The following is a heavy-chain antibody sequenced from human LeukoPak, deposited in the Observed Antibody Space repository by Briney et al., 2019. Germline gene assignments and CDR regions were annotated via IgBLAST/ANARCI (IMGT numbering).Heavy chain of an antibody. Sequence: WGSLRLSGAASGFTFSSYSMNWVRQAPGKGLEWIGIIYHSGSTYYNPSLKSRVTISVDTSKNQFSLNLSSVTAADTAVYYCARRFGDPFDYWGQGTLVTVSS. J-gene: IGHJ4*02. V-gene: IGHV4-38-2*01. CDR2: IYHSGST. CDR1: GFTFSSYS. CDR3: ARRFGDPFDY. D-gene: IGHD3-10*01.